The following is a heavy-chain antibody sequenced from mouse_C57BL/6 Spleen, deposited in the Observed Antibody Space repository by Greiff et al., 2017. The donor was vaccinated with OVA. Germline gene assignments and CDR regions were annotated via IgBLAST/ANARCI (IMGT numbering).Heavy chain of an antibody. CDR3: ARDSITTVVAPY. D-gene: IGHD1-1*01. Sequence: LVESGPELVKPGASVKISCKASGYAFSSSWMNWVKQRPGKGLEWIGRIYPGDGDTNYNGKFKGKATLTADKSSSTAYMQLSSLTSEDSAVYFCARDSITTVVAPYWGQGTSVTVSS. J-gene: IGHJ4*01. V-gene: IGHV1-82*01. CDR1: GYAFSSSW. CDR2: IYPGDGDT.